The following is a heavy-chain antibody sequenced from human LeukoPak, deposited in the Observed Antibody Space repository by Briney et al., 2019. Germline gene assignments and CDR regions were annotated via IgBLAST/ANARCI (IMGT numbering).Heavy chain of an antibody. D-gene: IGHD2-21*02. CDR2: IYHSGTP. CDR3: ARVGICGGDCYPPGYFQH. CDR1: GGSISSDY. Sequence: SETLSLTCSVSGGSISSDYWSWIRQSPGKGLEWIGYIYHSGTPNYNPSLKSRLTISIDTSKNQFSLKMTSVTAADTAVYYCARVGICGGDCYPPGYFQHWGQGTLVTVSS. V-gene: IGHV4-59*01. J-gene: IGHJ1*01.